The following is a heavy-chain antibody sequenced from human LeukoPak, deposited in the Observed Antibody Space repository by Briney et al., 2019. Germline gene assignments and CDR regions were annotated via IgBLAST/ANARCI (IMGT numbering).Heavy chain of an antibody. CDR3: AKDQARGSSGWATPVDY. J-gene: IGHJ4*02. V-gene: IGHV3-23*01. CDR2: LSGSGGRT. CDR1: GFTFSSYA. D-gene: IGHD6-19*01. Sequence: PGGSLRLSCAASGFTFSSYAMSWVRQAPGKGLDWASALSGSGGRTYYADSVKGRFTISRDNYKNTLYLQMNSLRAEDTALYYCAKDQARGSSGWATPVDYWGQGTLVTVSS.